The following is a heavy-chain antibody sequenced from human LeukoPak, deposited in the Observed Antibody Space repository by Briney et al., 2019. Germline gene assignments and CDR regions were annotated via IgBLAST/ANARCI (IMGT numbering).Heavy chain of an antibody. CDR1: GGSFSGYY. CDR3: AREAVGATNWFDP. J-gene: IGHJ5*02. D-gene: IGHD1-26*01. V-gene: IGHV4-34*01. Sequence: PSETLSLTCAVYGGSFSGYYWSWIRQPPGKGLEWIGEINHSGSTNYNPSLKSRVTISVDTSKNQFSLKLSSVTAADTALYYCAREAVGATNWFDPWGQGTLVTVSS. CDR2: INHSGST.